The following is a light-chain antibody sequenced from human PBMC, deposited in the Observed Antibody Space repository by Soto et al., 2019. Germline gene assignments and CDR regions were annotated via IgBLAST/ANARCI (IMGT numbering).Light chain of an antibody. CDR2: ATS. Sequence: EIVLTQSPGTLSLSPGERATLSCRASQIISTDSLAWYQHKPGQAPRLLIYATSSRATGIPDRFSGSGSGTDFTLTISRLEPEDFAEYYCPHNTFGQGTRLEIK. CDR1: QIISTDS. CDR3: PHNT. J-gene: IGKJ2*01. V-gene: IGKV3-20*01.